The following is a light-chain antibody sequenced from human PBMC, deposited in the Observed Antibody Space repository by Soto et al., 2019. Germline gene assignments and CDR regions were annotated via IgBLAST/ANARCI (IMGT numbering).Light chain of an antibody. Sequence: QSALTQPASVSGSPGQSITISCTGTSSDVGGYNYVSWYQQHPGKAPKLMIYDVSNRPSGVSNRFSGSKSGNTASLTISGLQAEDGADYYCSSYTSSTTPGVFGGGTKLTVL. J-gene: IGLJ2*01. CDR3: SSYTSSTTPGV. CDR1: SSDVGGYNY. V-gene: IGLV2-14*01. CDR2: DVS.